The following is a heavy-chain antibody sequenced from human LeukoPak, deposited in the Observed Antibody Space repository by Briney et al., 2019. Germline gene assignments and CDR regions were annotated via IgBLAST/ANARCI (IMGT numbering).Heavy chain of an antibody. V-gene: IGHV3-21*01. Sequence: GGSLRLSCAASGFTFSSYSINWVRQAPGKGLEWVSSISSSSSYIYYADSAKGRFTISRDNAKNSLYLQMNSLRAEDTAVYYCARESGSASFDYWDQGTLVTVSS. D-gene: IGHD6-19*01. CDR2: ISSSSSYI. CDR3: ARESGSASFDY. J-gene: IGHJ4*02. CDR1: GFTFSSYS.